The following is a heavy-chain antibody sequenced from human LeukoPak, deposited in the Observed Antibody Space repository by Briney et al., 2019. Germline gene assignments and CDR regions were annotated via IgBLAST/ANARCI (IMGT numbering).Heavy chain of an antibody. Sequence: GGSLRLSCAASGFTFSSYGMHWVRQAPGKGLEWVAVIWYDGSNKYYADSVKGQFTISRDNSKNTLYLQMNSLRAGDTAVYYCASFRYLNYYDGSLDAFDIWGQGTMVTVSS. CDR2: IWYDGSNK. V-gene: IGHV3-33*01. CDR1: GFTFSSYG. J-gene: IGHJ3*02. CDR3: ASFRYLNYYDGSLDAFDI. D-gene: IGHD3-22*01.